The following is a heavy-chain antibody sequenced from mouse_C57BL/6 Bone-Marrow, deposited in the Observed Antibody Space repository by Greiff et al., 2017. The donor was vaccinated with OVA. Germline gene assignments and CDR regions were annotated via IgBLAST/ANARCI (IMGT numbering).Heavy chain of an antibody. CDR2: ISSCSSTI. Sequence: EVMLVESGGGLVKPGGSLKLSCAASGFTFSDYGMHWVRQAPEKGPEWVAYISSCSSTIYYAAPVKGRFTISRDNTKNTLFLQMTSLRSEDTARYYCARIYDGYYDYWGQGTTLTVSS. J-gene: IGHJ2*01. CDR1: GFTFSDYG. V-gene: IGHV5-17*01. CDR3: ARIYDGYYDY. D-gene: IGHD2-3*01.